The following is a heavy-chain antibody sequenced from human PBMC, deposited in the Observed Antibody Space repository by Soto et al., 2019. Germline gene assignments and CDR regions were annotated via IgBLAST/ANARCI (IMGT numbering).Heavy chain of an antibody. Sequence: QVQLVESGGGVVQSGRSLRLSCAASRFTFTTYGMHWVRQAPGKGLEWVAVISYDGSNKYYADSVKGRFTISRDNSKNPLYLQMNSLRAEDTAVYYCIVLEGAFDIWGQGTMVTVSS. V-gene: IGHV3-30*03. CDR1: RFTFTTYG. D-gene: IGHD3-16*01. CDR2: ISYDGSNK. J-gene: IGHJ3*02. CDR3: IVLEGAFDI.